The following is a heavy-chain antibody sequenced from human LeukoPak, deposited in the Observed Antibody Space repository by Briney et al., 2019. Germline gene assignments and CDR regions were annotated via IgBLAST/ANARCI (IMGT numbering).Heavy chain of an antibody. Sequence: PGGSLRLSCAASGFTFSSYWMHWVRQAPGKGLVWVSRINSDGSSTSYADSVKGRFAISRDNAKNTLYLQMNSLRAEDTGVYYCARARVPNAYAFDIWGQGTMVTVSS. CDR3: ARARVPNAYAFDI. CDR2: INSDGSST. D-gene: IGHD1-1*01. J-gene: IGHJ3*02. V-gene: IGHV3-74*01. CDR1: GFTFSSYW.